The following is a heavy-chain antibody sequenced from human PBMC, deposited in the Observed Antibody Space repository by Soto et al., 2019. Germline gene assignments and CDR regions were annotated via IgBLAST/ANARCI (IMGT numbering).Heavy chain of an antibody. J-gene: IGHJ6*03. CDR2: ISGSGGST. CDR3: AKDREPYDFWSESYYYYYMDV. V-gene: IGHV3-23*01. Sequence: GGSLRLSCAASGFTFSSYAMSWVRQAPGKGLEWVSAISGSGGSTYYADSVKGRFTISRDNSKNTLYLQMNSLRAEDTAVYYCAKDREPYDFWSESYYYYYMDVWGKGTTVTVSS. D-gene: IGHD3-3*01. CDR1: GFTFSSYA.